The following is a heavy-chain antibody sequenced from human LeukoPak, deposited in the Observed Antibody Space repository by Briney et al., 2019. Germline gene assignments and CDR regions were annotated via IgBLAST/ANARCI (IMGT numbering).Heavy chain of an antibody. CDR3: ARLQLESDY. D-gene: IGHD5-18*01. Sequence: SSETLSLTCTVSGGSISSSSYYWGWIRQPPGKGLEWIGSIYYSGSTYYNPSLKSRVTISVDTSKNQFSLKLSSVTAADTAVYYCARLQLESDYWGQGTLVIVSS. CDR1: GGSISSSSYY. V-gene: IGHV4-39*01. J-gene: IGHJ4*02. CDR2: IYYSGST.